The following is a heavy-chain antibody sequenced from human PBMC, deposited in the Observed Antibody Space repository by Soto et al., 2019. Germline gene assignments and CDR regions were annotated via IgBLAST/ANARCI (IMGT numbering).Heavy chain of an antibody. D-gene: IGHD2-2*01. CDR3: ARTQGYCISTSCSTPGFDP. V-gene: IGHV1-69*13. Sequence: GASVKVSCKASGGTFSSYAISWVRQAPGQGLEWMGGIIPIFGTANYAQKFQGRVTITADESTSTAYMELSSLKSEDTAVYYCARTQGYCISTSCSTPGFDPWGQGTLVTVSS. CDR1: GGTFSSYA. CDR2: IIPIFGTA. J-gene: IGHJ5*02.